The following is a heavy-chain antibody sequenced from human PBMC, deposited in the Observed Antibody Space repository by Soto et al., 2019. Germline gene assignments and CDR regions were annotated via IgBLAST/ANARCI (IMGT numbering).Heavy chain of an antibody. Sequence: QVQLRESGPGLVKPSGTLSLTCAVSGGSVSSSNWWSWVRQSPGKGLEWMGEIYHSGSAHYNPSLKSRATISLDKSKNQFSLRLTSVTAADTAVYYRARVPGVVVSADDAFDIWGPGTRVIVSS. CDR1: GGSVSSSNW. CDR2: IYHSGSA. CDR3: ARVPGVVVSADDAFDI. J-gene: IGHJ3*02. V-gene: IGHV4-4*02. D-gene: IGHD2-21*02.